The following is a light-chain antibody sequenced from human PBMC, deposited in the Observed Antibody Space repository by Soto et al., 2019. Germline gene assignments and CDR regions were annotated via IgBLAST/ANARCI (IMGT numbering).Light chain of an antibody. CDR2: GAS. J-gene: IGKJ4*01. CDR3: QQYNNWPTLVT. Sequence: EIVMTQSPATLSVSPGERATLSCRASQSVSSNLAWYQQKPGQAPRLLIYGASTRATGIPARFSGSGSGTEVTLTISSLQSEDFAVYYCQQYNNWPTLVTFGGGNKVGIK. V-gene: IGKV3-15*01. CDR1: QSVSSN.